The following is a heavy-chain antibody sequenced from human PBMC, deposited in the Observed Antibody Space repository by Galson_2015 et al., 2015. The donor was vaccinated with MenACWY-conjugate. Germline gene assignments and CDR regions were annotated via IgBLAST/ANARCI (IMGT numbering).Heavy chain of an antibody. CDR1: GYKFSNYW. CDR3: ARHSGSGGNQYWYFDL. V-gene: IGHV5-51*01. CDR2: IYPVDSDT. D-gene: IGHD4-23*01. J-gene: IGHJ2*01. Sequence: QSGAEVKKPGESLKISCKGSGYKFSNYWIGWVRQMPGKGLEWMGNIYPVDSDTKYSPSFEGQVTISADKSITTAYLPWSSLKASVTAIYYCARHSGSGGNQYWYFDLWGRGTLVTVSS.